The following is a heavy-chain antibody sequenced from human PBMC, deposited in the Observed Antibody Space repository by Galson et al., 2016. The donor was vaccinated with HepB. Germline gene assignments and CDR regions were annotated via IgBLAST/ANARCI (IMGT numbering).Heavy chain of an antibody. V-gene: IGHV1-18*01. Sequence: SVKVSCKASGYTFGNYDVSWVRQAPGQGLEWMGRVSGYNGNTDYGQKVQGRVTMSIETSMNTAYMDLRSLGFDDTTVYFCASTDAGSDAFEVWGRGTLVTVSS. D-gene: IGHD3-10*01. CDR3: ASTDAGSDAFEV. CDR2: VSGYNGNT. CDR1: GYTFGNYD. J-gene: IGHJ3*01.